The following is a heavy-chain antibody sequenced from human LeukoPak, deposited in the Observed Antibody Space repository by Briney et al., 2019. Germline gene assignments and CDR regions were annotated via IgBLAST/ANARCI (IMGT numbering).Heavy chain of an antibody. CDR3: ARQGVVVPAHIRGDYFDY. D-gene: IGHD2-2*01. Sequence: SETLSLTCTVSGGSISSSSYYWGWIRQPPGKGLEWIGSIYYSGSAYYNPSLKSRVTISVDTSKNQFSLKLSSVTAADTAVYYCARQGVVVPAHIRGDYFDYWGQGTLVTVSS. V-gene: IGHV4-39*01. CDR1: GGSISSSSYY. J-gene: IGHJ4*02. CDR2: IYYSGSA.